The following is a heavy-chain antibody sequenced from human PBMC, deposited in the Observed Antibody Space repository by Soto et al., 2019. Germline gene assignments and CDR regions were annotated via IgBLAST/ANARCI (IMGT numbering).Heavy chain of an antibody. V-gene: IGHV4-31*03. CDR3: ARSPEATVTAFDY. J-gene: IGHJ4*02. D-gene: IGHD4-17*01. CDR2: IYYSGST. Sequence: QVQLQESGPGLVKPSQTLSLTCTVSGGSISSGGYYWSWIRQHPGKGLEWIGYIYYSGSTYYNPYLKSRVTISVDTSKTQFSLKLSSVTAADTAVYYCARSPEATVTAFDYWGQGTLVTVSS. CDR1: GGSISSGGYY.